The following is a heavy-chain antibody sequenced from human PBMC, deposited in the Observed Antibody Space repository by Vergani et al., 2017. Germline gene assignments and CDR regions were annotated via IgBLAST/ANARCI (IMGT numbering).Heavy chain of an antibody. D-gene: IGHD2-2*01. CDR3: ASVVPAASKSGPYFDY. V-gene: IGHV1-69*01. CDR2: IIPIFGTA. CDR1: GGTFSSYA. J-gene: IGHJ4*02. Sequence: QVQLVQSGAEVKKPGSSVKVSCKASGGTFSSYAISWVRQAPGQGLEWMGGIIPIFGTANYAQKFQGRVTITADESTSTAYMELSSLRSEDTAVYYCASVVPAASKSGPYFDYWGQGTLGHRLL.